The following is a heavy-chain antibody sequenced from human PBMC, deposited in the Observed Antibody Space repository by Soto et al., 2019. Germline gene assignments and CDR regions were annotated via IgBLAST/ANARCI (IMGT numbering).Heavy chain of an antibody. CDR2: IKQDGTEK. D-gene: IGHD5-12*01. J-gene: IGHJ4*02. Sequence: EVQLVESGGGLVQPGGSLRLSCAASGFTFSNYWMSWVRQAPGKGLEWVANIKQDGTEKNYVDSVRGRFTISRDNAKNSLDLPMNSLTAEGTAVYYCASMAIWGQGTLVTVSS. CDR1: GFTFSNYW. V-gene: IGHV3-7*01. CDR3: ASMAI.